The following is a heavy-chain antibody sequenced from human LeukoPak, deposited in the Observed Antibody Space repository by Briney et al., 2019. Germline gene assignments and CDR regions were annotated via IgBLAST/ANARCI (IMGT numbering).Heavy chain of an antibody. D-gene: IGHD3-10*01. J-gene: IGHJ4*02. Sequence: SETLSLTCTVSGDSVSNGNYYWSWLRQPPGKALEWIGYIYYTGKTYYNPSLEGRVTILVDTSRNHSSVKLSSVTAADTAVYYCARSQNYYGSGDYWSQGTLVTVSS. V-gene: IGHV4-61*03. CDR1: GDSVSNGNYY. CDR3: ARSQNYYGSGDY. CDR2: IYYTGKT.